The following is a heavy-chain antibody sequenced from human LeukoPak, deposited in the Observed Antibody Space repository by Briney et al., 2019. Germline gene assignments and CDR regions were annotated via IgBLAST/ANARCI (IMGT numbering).Heavy chain of an antibody. CDR2: MNPNSGNT. Sequence: VASVKVSCKASGYTFTSYDINWVRQATGQGLEWMGWMNPNSGNTGYAQKFQGRVTMTRNTSISTAYMELSSLRSEDTAVYYCARAVGFGGSGYYYHFDYWGQGTLVTVSS. V-gene: IGHV1-8*01. D-gene: IGHD3-22*01. J-gene: IGHJ4*02. CDR3: ARAVGFGGSGYYYHFDY. CDR1: GYTFTSYD.